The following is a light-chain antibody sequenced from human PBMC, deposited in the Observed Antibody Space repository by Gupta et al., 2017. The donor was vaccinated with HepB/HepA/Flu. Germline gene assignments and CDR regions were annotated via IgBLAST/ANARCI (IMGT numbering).Light chain of an antibody. CDR1: QRVSSN. Sequence: EIVMTQSPATLSGSPGERATLSCRASQRVSSNLAWYQQKPGQAPRLLIYGASTRATGIPARFSGSGSGTEFTLTISSLQSEDFAVYYCQQYNNWPPGITFGGGTKVEIK. CDR2: GAS. V-gene: IGKV3-15*01. J-gene: IGKJ4*01. CDR3: QQYNNWPPGIT.